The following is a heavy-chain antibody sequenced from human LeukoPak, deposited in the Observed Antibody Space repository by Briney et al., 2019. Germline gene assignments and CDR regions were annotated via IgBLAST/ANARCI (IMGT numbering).Heavy chain of an antibody. D-gene: IGHD4-17*01. J-gene: IGHJ4*01. CDR2: INYHSQPT. V-gene: IGHV3-48*01. CDR1: GFTFSTFH. Sequence: GGSLRLSCTASGFTFSTFHMHWVRQAPGKGLEWVSYINYHSQPTYYADSVKGRFTISRDNSKNTLYLQMNSLTAEDTAIYYCVSGGDYHVRLCTYWGQGTLVTVSS. CDR3: VSGGDYHVRLCTY.